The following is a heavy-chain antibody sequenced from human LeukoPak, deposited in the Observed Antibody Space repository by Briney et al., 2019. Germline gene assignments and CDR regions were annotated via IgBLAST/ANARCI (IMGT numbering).Heavy chain of an antibody. CDR1: GYTLTELS. CDR2: FDPEDGET. Sequence: ASVTVSCKVSGYTLTELSMHWVRQAPGKGLEWMGGFDPEDGETIYAQKFQGRVTITEDTSTDTAYMELSSLRSEDTAVYYCATSNLDYVWGSYRIFDYWGQGTLVTVSS. J-gene: IGHJ4*02. V-gene: IGHV1-24*01. CDR3: ATSNLDYVWGSYRIFDY. D-gene: IGHD3-16*02.